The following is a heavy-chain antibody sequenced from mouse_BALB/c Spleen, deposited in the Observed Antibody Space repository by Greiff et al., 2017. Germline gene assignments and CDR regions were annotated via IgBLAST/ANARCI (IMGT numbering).Heavy chain of an antibody. CDR3: NAPQIYYYGSREYYFDY. J-gene: IGHJ2*01. D-gene: IGHD1-1*01. CDR1: GFNIKDTY. V-gene: IGHV14-3*02. CDR2: IDPANGNT. Sequence: EVQLQQSGAELVKPGASVKLSCTASGFNIKDTYMHWVKQRPEQGLEWIGRIDPANGNTKYDPKFQGKATITADTSSNTAYLQLSSLTSEDTAVYYCNAPQIYYYGSREYYFDYWGQGTTLTVSS.